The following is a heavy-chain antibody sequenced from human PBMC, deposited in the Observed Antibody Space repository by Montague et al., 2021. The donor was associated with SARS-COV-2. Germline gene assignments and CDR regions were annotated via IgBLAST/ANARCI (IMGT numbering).Heavy chain of an antibody. Sequence: SETLSLTCVVSGDSVNTNQWTWVRQHPGKGLEWIGHVFYTGSTKYNPSLESRVTISIDTSKNQFALRLNSVSAADTAIYYCARLIGSVWTDAFDFWGQGTMVNVSS. D-gene: IGHD6-19*01. V-gene: IGHV4-59*02. CDR2: VFYTGST. J-gene: IGHJ3*01. CDR1: GDSVNTNQ. CDR3: ARLIGSVWTDAFDF.